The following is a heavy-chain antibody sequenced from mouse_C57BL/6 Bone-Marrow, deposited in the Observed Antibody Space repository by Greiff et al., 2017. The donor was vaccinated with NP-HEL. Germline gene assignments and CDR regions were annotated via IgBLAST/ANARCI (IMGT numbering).Heavy chain of an antibody. CDR3: ARCGLRYYFDY. Sequence: QVQLQQSGAELARPGASVKLSCKASGYTFTSYGISWVKQRTGQGLEWIGEIYPRSGNTYYNEKFKGKATLTADNSSSTAYMELRSLTSEDSAVYFCARCGLRYYFDYWGQGTTLTVSS. CDR2: IYPRSGNT. D-gene: IGHD2-4*01. V-gene: IGHV1-81*01. CDR1: GYTFTSYG. J-gene: IGHJ2*01.